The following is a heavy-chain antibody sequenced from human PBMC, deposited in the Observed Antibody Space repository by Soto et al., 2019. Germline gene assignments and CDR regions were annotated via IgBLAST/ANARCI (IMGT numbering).Heavy chain of an antibody. Sequence: SETLSLTCTVSGGSISSSSYYWGWIRQPPGKGLEWIGSIYYSGSTYYNPSLKSRVTISVDTSKNQFSLKLSSVTAADTAVYYCGILGYYYYMDVWGKGTTVTVSS. J-gene: IGHJ6*03. V-gene: IGHV4-39*01. CDR2: IYYSGST. CDR1: GGSISSSSYY. CDR3: GILGYYYYMDV.